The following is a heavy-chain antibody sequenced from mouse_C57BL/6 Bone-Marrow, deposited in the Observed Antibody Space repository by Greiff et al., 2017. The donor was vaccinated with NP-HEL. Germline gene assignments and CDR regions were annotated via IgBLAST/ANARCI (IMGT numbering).Heavy chain of an antibody. CDR2: IYPGGGYT. D-gene: IGHD1-1*02. V-gene: IGHV1-63*01. CDR3: ARYYGLSAMDY. CDR1: GYTFTNYW. Sequence: QVQLKESGAELVRPGTSVKMSCKASGYTFTNYWIGWAKQRPGHGLEWIGDIYPGGGYTNYNEKFKGKATLTADKSSSTAYMQFSSLTSEDSAIYYCARYYGLSAMDYWGQGTSVTVSS. J-gene: IGHJ4*01.